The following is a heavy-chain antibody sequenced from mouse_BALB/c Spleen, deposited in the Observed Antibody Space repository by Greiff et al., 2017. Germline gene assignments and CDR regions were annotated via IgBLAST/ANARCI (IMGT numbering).Heavy chain of an antibody. CDR1: GFSLTSYG. J-gene: IGHJ3*01. D-gene: IGHD2-10*02. V-gene: IGHV2-9*02. CDR2: IWAGGST. CDR3: ARGQYGNYWFAY. Sequence: VMLVESGPGLVAPSQSLSITCTVSGFSLTSYGVHWVRQPPGKGLEWLGVIWAGGSTNYNSALMSRLSISKDNSKSQVFLKMNSLQTDDTAMYYCARGQYGNYWFAYWGQGTLVTVSA.